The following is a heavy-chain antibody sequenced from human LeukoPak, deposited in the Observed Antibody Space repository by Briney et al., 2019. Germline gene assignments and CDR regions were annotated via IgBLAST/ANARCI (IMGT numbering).Heavy chain of an antibody. D-gene: IGHD3-10*01. Sequence: ASVKVSCKASGYTFAGYYMHWVRQAPGQGLEWMGWINPNSGGTNYAQKFQGWVTMTRDTSISTAYMELSRLRSDDTAVYYCARDGEAYYYGSGSLYAFDYWGQGTLVTVSS. V-gene: IGHV1-2*04. J-gene: IGHJ4*02. CDR1: GYTFAGYY. CDR2: INPNSGGT. CDR3: ARDGEAYYYGSGSLYAFDY.